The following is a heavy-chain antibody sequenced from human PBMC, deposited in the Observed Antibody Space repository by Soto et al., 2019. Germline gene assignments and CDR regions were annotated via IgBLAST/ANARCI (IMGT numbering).Heavy chain of an antibody. V-gene: IGHV4-4*02. J-gene: IGHJ5*02. CDR1: SGSISSSNW. CDR3: ARGKFGEGFGLFDP. Sequence: QVQLQESGPGLVKPSGTLSLTCAVSSGSISSSNWWSWVRQPPGKGLEWIGEIYHSGSTNYNPSPHSRVTISVDKSTNQVSLKLSSVTAADTAVYYCARGKFGEGFGLFDPWGQGTLVIVSS. CDR2: IYHSGST. D-gene: IGHD3-10*01.